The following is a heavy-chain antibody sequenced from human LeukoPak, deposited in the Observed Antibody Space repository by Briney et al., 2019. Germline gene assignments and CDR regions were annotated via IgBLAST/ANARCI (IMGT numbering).Heavy chain of an antibody. Sequence: GRSLRLSCAASGFTFDDYAMHWVRQAPGKGLEWVSGISWNSGSIGYADSVKGRFTISRDNSKNTLYLQMNSLRAEDTAVYYCAKDPGEKVDTDDYWGQGTLVTVSS. D-gene: IGHD5-18*01. CDR3: AKDPGEKVDTDDY. CDR1: GFTFDDYA. J-gene: IGHJ4*02. CDR2: ISWNSGSI. V-gene: IGHV3-9*01.